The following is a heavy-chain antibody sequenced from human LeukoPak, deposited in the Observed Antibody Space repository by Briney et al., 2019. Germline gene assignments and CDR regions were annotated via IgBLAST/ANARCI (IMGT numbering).Heavy chain of an antibody. D-gene: IGHD3-22*01. J-gene: IGHJ5*02. Sequence: GGSLRLSCAASGFTFGDYAMSWVRQAPGKGVEWVGFIRSKAYGGTTEYAASVKGRFTISRDDSKSIAYLQMNSLKTEDTAVYYCTSLVVISNWFDPWGQGTLVTVSS. V-gene: IGHV3-49*04. CDR1: GFTFGDYA. CDR2: IRSKAYGGTT. CDR3: TSLVVISNWFDP.